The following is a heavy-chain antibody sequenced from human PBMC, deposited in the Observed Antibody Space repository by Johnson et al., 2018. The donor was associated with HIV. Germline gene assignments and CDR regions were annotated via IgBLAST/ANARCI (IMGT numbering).Heavy chain of an antibody. CDR2: ISYDGSSK. J-gene: IGHJ3*02. D-gene: IGHD5-18*01. CDR1: GFTFSTYG. V-gene: IGHV3-30*18. Sequence: QVQLVESGGGVVQPGRSLRLSCAASGFTFSTYGMHWVRQAPGKGLEWVAVISYDGSSKYYADSVKGRFTISRDNSKNTLYLQMNSLRAEDTAVYYCAKDSGYSYGPDAFDIWGQGTMVTVSS. CDR3: AKDSGYSYGPDAFDI.